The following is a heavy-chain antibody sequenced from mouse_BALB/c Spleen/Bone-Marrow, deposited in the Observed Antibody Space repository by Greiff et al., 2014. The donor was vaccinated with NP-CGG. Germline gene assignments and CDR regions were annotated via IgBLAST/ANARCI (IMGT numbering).Heavy chain of an antibody. J-gene: IGHJ2*01. Sequence: QVQLQQSGAELARPGASVKLSCKASGYTFTSYRMQWVKQRPGQGLEWIGAIYPGDGDTRYTQKFKGKATLTADKSSSTAYMQLSGLASEDSAVYYCARGFPFDYWGQGTTLTVSS. CDR1: GYTFTSYR. CDR3: ARGFPFDY. V-gene: IGHV1-87*01. CDR2: IYPGDGDT.